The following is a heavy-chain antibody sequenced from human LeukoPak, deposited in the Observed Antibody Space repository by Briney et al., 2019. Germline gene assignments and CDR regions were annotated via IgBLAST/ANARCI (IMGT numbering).Heavy chain of an antibody. J-gene: IGHJ6*02. Sequence: GGSLRLSCAASGFIFSNYAMSWVRQAPGKGLEWVSAILSGGDTASYADSVKGRFTISRDNAKNSRYLQMNSLRAEDTAVYYCAREMGYCSGGSCHEGYYYYYGMDVWGQGTTVTVSS. CDR3: AREMGYCSGGSCHEGYYYYYGMDV. D-gene: IGHD2-15*01. CDR1: GFIFSNYA. CDR2: ILSGGDTA. V-gene: IGHV3-21*04.